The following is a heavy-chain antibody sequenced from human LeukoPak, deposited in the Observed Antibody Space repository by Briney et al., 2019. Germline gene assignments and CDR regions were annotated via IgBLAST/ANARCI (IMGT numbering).Heavy chain of an antibody. CDR3: QLNIVVVPAAIREVGATPAY. J-gene: IGHJ4*02. V-gene: IGHV1-69*02. CDR1: GGTFSIYT. CDR2: IIPMLGIA. D-gene: IGHD2-2*02. Sequence: RASVKVSCKASGGTFSIYTISWVRQAPGQGLEWMGRIIPMLGIANYAQKFQGRVTITADNSQRPDYMELSSLRSEDPAVYYCQLNIVVVPAAIREVGATPAYWGQGTLVTVSS.